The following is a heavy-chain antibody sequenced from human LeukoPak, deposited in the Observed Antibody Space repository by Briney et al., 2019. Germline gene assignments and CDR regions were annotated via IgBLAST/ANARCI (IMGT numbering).Heavy chain of an antibody. CDR1: GFTFSSYS. V-gene: IGHV3-21*01. CDR2: ISSSSSYI. J-gene: IGHJ4*02. Sequence: GGPLRLSCAASGFTFSSYSMNWVRQAPGKGLEWVSSISSSSSYIYYADSVKGRFTISRDNAKNSLYLQMNSLRAEDTAVYYCASESTVVTGYFDYWGQGTLVTVSS. D-gene: IGHD4-23*01. CDR3: ASESTVVTGYFDY.